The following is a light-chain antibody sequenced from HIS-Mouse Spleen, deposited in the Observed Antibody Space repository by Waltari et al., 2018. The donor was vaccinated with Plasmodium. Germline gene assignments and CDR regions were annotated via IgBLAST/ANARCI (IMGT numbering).Light chain of an antibody. CDR1: AFPKKY. CDR3: YSTDSSGNHRV. J-gene: IGLJ3*02. Sequence: SYELTQPPSVSVSPGHTARITCPGDAFPKKYAYWYQQKSGQAPVLVIYEDSKRPSGTPERFSGSSSGTMATLTISGAQVEDEADYYCYSTDSSGNHRVFGGGTKLTVL. V-gene: IGLV3-10*01. CDR2: EDS.